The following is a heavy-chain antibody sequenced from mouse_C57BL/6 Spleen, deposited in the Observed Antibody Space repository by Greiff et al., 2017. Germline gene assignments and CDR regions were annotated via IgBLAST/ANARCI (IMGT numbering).Heavy chain of an antibody. CDR3: AKTTTVVAEGLDY. J-gene: IGHJ2*01. V-gene: IGHV1-85*01. Sequence: VKLVESGPELVKPGASVSLSCKASGYTFTSYDINWVKQRPGQGLEWIGWIYPSDGSTKYNEKLKGKATLTVDTSSSIAYMEHHSLTSEDSAVYFCAKTTTVVAEGLDYWGQGTTLTVSS. D-gene: IGHD1-1*01. CDR2: IYPSDGST. CDR1: GYTFTSYD.